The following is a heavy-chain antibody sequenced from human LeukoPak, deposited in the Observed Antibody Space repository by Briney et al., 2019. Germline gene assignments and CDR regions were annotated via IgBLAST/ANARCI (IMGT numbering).Heavy chain of an antibody. J-gene: IGHJ3*02. D-gene: IGHD3-22*01. CDR2: MYYSGSS. CDR3: ARHFTYYYDSNGYPRDAFDI. CDR1: GGSISGYY. Sequence: SETLSLTCTVSGGSISGYYWSWIRQSPGKGLLWIGYMYYSGSSNYNPSLKSRVTMSIDMSKNQSSLKLSSVTAADTALYYCARHFTYYYDSNGYPRDAFDIWGQGTMVTVSS. V-gene: IGHV4-59*08.